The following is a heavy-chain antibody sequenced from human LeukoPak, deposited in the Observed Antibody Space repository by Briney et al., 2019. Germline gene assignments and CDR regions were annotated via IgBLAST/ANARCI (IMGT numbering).Heavy chain of an antibody. D-gene: IGHD3-22*01. CDR1: GGSISSSSYY. J-gene: IGHJ3*02. CDR3: ASGPMSSSSAFDI. Sequence: PSETLSLTCTVSGGSISSSSYYWGWIRQPPGKGLEWIGSIYYSGSTYYNPSLKSRVTISVDTSKNQFSLKLSSETAADTAVYYCASGPMSSSSAFDIWGQGTMVTVSS. V-gene: IGHV4-39*01. CDR2: IYYSGST.